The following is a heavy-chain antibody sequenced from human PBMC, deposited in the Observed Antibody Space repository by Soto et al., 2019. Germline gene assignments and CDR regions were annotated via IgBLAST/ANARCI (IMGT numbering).Heavy chain of an antibody. CDR2: VIPMFGVI. V-gene: IGHV1-69*19. D-gene: IGHD3-10*01. CDR1: GYTFRNYA. Sequence: QVQLVQSGAEVKKPGSSVRLSCRASGYTFRNYAITWLRQAPGQGLEWLGGVIPMFGVINHAQKFQGRVTTTADESTSTHYMELSSLRSDVTAIFYWAKSRDMASIRDYYYAWDVWGQWTMVTGAS. CDR3: AKSRDMASIRDYYYAWDV. J-gene: IGHJ6*02.